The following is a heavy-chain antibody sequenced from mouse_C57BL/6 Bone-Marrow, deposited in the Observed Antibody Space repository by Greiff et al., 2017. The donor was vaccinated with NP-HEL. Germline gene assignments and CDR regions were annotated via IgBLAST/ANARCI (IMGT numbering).Heavy chain of an antibody. D-gene: IGHD2-4*01. J-gene: IGHJ2*01. V-gene: IGHV1-50*01. CDR1: GYTFTSYW. CDR3: APFYYDYDGFDY. Sequence: QVHVKQPGAELVKPGASVKLSCKASGYTFTSYWMQWVKQRPGQGLEWIGEIDPSDSYTNYNQKFKGKATLTVDTSSGTAYMQLSSLTSEDSAVYYCAPFYYDYDGFDYWGQGTTLTVSS. CDR2: IDPSDSYT.